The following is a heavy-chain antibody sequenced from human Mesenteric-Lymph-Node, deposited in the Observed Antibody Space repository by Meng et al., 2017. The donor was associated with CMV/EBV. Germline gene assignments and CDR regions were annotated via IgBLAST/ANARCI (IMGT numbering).Heavy chain of an antibody. Sequence: GESLKISCAASGFTFSSYEMNWVRQAPGKGLEWVSYISSSGSTIYYADSVKGRFTISRDNSKNTLYLQMNSLRAEDTAVYYCAKMPEVRDFWSGYSYPFWRGYYGMDVWGQGTTVTVSS. CDR1: GFTFSSYE. CDR2: ISSSGSTI. V-gene: IGHV3-48*03. CDR3: AKMPEVRDFWSGYSYPFWRGYYGMDV. D-gene: IGHD3-3*01. J-gene: IGHJ6*02.